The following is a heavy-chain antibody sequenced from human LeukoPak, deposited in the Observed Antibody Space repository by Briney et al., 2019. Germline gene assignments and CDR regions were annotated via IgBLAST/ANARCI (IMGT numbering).Heavy chain of an antibody. V-gene: IGHV3-23*01. J-gene: IGHJ4*02. CDR2: IYGGGSGST. CDR1: GFTFSKYT. CDR3: AKDFTPDGIWDIDY. Sequence: PGGSLRLSCVASGFTFSKYTMSWVRQAPGKGLGWVSGIYGGGSGSTFYAESVKGRFTISRDNSKNTLYLQMNSPRDEDTAIYYCAKDFTPDGIWDIDYWGRGTLITVSS. D-gene: IGHD1-14*01.